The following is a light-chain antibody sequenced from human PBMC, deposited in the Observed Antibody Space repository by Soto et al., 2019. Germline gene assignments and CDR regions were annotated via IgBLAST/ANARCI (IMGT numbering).Light chain of an antibody. Sequence: EVVLTQSPGTLSLSPGERATLSCRASQSVSNDYLAWYQQKPGQAPRLLIHGASSRAIGIPDRFSGGGSGTDFTLTISRLEPEDFALYYCQQYGDSPFTFGPGTRVDVK. CDR1: QSVSNDY. CDR3: QQYGDSPFT. J-gene: IGKJ3*01. CDR2: GAS. V-gene: IGKV3-20*01.